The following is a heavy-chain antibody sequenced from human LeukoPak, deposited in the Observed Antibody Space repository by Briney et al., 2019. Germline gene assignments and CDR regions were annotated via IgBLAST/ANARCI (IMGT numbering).Heavy chain of an antibody. CDR3: TAYRQVLLLFES. D-gene: IGHD2-8*02. Sequence: GGSLRVSCAASGFTFSTFVLSWVRQPPGKGVEWVSIIFTSGGKIHYAGSVRSRFTISKDKSKSTLSLQMNGLRAEDTAIYYCTAYRQVLLLFESWGRGALVTVSS. CDR1: GFTFSTFV. CDR2: IFTSGGKI. V-gene: IGHV3-23*01. J-gene: IGHJ4*02.